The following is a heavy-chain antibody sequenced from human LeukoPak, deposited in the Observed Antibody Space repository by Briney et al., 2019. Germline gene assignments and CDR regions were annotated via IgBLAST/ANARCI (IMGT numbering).Heavy chain of an antibody. CDR1: GYTFTTYG. CDR2: INAYNGNT. J-gene: IGHJ4*02. CDR3: ARKTTVIPVDY. V-gene: IGHV1-18*01. D-gene: IGHD4-11*01. Sequence: ASVKVSCKTSGYTFTTYGISWVRQAPGQGLEWMGWINAYNGNTNYAQKYQGRVTMTTDTAASTAYMELRSLTSDDTAVYYCARKTTVIPVDYWGQGTLVTVSS.